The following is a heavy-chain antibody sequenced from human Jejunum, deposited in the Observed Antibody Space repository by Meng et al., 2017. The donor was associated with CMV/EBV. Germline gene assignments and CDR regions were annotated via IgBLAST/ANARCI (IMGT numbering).Heavy chain of an antibody. CDR3: AKSSGWLADS. V-gene: IGHV3-23*01. CDR2: ISGSGGST. CDR1: GFTFITYA. J-gene: IGHJ4*02. D-gene: IGHD6-19*01. Sequence: EGQLLESEGGLGQPGGSLRLSCAASGFTFITYAMSWVRQAPGKGLEWVSAISGSGGSTYYADSVKGRFTMSSDNSKNTLFLQMDSLREEDTAVYYCAKSSGWLADSWGQGTLVTVSS.